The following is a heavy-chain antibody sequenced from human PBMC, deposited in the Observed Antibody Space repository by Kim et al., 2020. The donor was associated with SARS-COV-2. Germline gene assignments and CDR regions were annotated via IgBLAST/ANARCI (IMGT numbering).Heavy chain of an antibody. V-gene: IGHV6-1*01. CDR3: ASSSVAVDY. J-gene: IGHJ4*02. Sequence: WYNGYAVSVKSRITINPDTSKNQFSLQLKSVTPEDTAVYYCASSSVAVDYWGQGTLVTVSS. CDR2: WYN. D-gene: IGHD2-21*01.